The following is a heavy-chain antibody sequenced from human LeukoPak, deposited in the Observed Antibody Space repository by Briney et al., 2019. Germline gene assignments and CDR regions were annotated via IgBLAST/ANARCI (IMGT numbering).Heavy chain of an antibody. CDR2: ISSCSSYI. D-gene: IGHD6-6*01. Sequence: GGSLRLSCAASGFTFSSYSMNWVRQAPGKGLEWVSSISSCSSYIYYADSVKGRFTISRDNAKNSLYLQMNSLRAEDTAVYYCARAGSSSGYWGQGTLVTVSS. J-gene: IGHJ4*02. CDR3: ARAGSSSGY. V-gene: IGHV3-21*01. CDR1: GFTFSSYS.